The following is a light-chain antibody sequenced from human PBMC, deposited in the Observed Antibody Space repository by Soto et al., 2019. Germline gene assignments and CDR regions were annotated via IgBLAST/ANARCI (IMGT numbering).Light chain of an antibody. CDR1: QSVLYSSNNKNY. Sequence: DIVMTQSPDSLAVSLCERATINCKSSQSVLYSSNNKNYLAWYQQKPGQPPKLLIYWASTRESGVPDRFSGSGSGTDFTLTISSLQAEDVAVYYCQQYYTNALTFGGGTKVEVK. CDR2: WAS. CDR3: QQYYTNALT. J-gene: IGKJ4*01. V-gene: IGKV4-1*01.